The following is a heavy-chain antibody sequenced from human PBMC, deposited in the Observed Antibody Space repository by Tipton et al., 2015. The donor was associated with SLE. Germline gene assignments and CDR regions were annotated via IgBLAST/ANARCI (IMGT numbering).Heavy chain of an antibody. Sequence: TLSLTCTVSGGSLSSHYWSWIRQPPGKGLEWIWYIYYSGSTHYNPSPKSRVTISVETSKNQFSLKLSSVTAADTAVYYCARGAGIQLWLPSAFDIWGQGTMVTVSS. V-gene: IGHV4-59*11. CDR3: ARGAGIQLWLPSAFDI. CDR2: IYYSGST. CDR1: GGSLSSHY. D-gene: IGHD5-18*01. J-gene: IGHJ3*02.